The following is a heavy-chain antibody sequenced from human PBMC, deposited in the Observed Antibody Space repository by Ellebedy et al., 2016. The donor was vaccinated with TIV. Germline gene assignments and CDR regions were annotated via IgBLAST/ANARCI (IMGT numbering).Heavy chain of an antibody. Sequence: PGGSLRLSCGASGFTFDSFAMSCVRQAPGKGLEWLSGISATGGDTYYADSVEGRFTISRDNSKNTLYLQMHSLRAEDTAIYFCAKDRNRVSPDYFDYWGQGTLVTVSS. D-gene: IGHD4-11*01. J-gene: IGHJ4*02. CDR3: AKDRNRVSPDYFDY. CDR2: ISATGGDT. CDR1: GFTFDSFA. V-gene: IGHV3-23*01.